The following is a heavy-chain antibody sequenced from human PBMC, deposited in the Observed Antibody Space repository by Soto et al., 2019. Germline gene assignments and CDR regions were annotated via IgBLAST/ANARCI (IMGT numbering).Heavy chain of an antibody. D-gene: IGHD6-19*01. CDR1: AYTFTSYD. V-gene: IGHV1-18*01. Sequence: ASVNFSCKASAYTFTSYDVSWVRQAPGQGLERMGWISLYNGNTNYPQKFQGRVTMTTDTSTSTAYMERRSLRSDDTAVYYCVRDEIVVAGRVWLDPWGQGTLVTVSS. CDR2: ISLYNGNT. J-gene: IGHJ5*02. CDR3: VRDEIVVAGRVWLDP.